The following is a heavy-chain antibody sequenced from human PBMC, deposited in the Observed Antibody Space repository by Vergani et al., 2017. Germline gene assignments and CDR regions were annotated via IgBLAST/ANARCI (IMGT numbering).Heavy chain of an antibody. Sequence: EVQLVESGGGLVKPGGSLRLSCAASGFTFSGYSMNWVRQAPGKGLEWVSFISSSSSYIYYADSVKGRFTISRDNAKNSLYLQMNSLRAEDTAVYYCARAEWELNDAFDIWGQGTMVTLSS. V-gene: IGHV3-21*01. CDR3: ARAEWELNDAFDI. J-gene: IGHJ3*02. CDR2: ISSSSSYI. CDR1: GFTFSGYS. D-gene: IGHD1-26*01.